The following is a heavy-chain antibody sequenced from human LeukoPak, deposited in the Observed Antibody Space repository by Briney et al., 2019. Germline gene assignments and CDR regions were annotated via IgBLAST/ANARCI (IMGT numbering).Heavy chain of an antibody. Sequence: GRSLRLSCAASGFTLSSYGMHWVRQAPGKGLEWVAVIWYDGSKKYYADSVKGRFTMSRDNSKNTLYLQMNSLRAEDTAVYYCARNKWELLYYYGMDVWGQGTTVTVSS. J-gene: IGHJ6*02. D-gene: IGHD1-26*01. V-gene: IGHV3-33*01. CDR3: ARNKWELLYYYGMDV. CDR1: GFTLSSYG. CDR2: IWYDGSKK.